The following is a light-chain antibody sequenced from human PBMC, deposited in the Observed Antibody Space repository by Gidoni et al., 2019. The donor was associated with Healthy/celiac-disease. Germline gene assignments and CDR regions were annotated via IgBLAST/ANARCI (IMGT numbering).Light chain of an antibody. CDR1: QSISSY. CDR2: AAS. Sequence: DLQMTPSPSSLSASVGDRVTITCRASQSISSYLHWYQQKPGKAPKRLIYAASSLQSGVPSRFSGSGYGTDFTLTISSLQPEDVATYYCQQSYSTLTFGGGTKVEIK. J-gene: IGKJ4*02. CDR3: QQSYSTLT. V-gene: IGKV1-39*01.